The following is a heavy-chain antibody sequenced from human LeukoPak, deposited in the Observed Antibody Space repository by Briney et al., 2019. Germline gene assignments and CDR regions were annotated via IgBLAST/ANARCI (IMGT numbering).Heavy chain of an antibody. V-gene: IGHV3-21*01. Sequence: PGGSLRLSCAASGFTFSSYSMNWVRQAPGKGLEWVSSISSSSSYIYYADSVKGRFTISRDNAKNSLYLQMNSLRAEDTAVYYCARDRMQWELLLDYWGQGTLVTVSS. J-gene: IGHJ4*02. CDR3: ARDRMQWELLLDY. D-gene: IGHD1-26*01. CDR2: ISSSSSYI. CDR1: GFTFSSYS.